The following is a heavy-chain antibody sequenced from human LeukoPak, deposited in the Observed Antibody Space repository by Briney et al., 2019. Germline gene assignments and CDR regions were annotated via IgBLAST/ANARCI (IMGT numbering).Heavy chain of an antibody. CDR2: AYYTSKWIT. Sequence: SQTLSLTCAISGDSVSSDTTAWNWIRQSPSRGLEWLGRAYYTSKWITNYAVSVRGRITVNPSTSTNQFSLQLNSGTPAATAVYYCARGYWAPGMNAWGPGTTVTVSS. CDR3: ARGYWAPGMNA. V-gene: IGHV6-1*01. CDR1: GDSVSSDTTA. J-gene: IGHJ6*02. D-gene: IGHD6-13*01.